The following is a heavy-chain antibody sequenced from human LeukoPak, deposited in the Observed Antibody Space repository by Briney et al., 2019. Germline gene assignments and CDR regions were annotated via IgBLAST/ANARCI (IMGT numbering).Heavy chain of an antibody. D-gene: IGHD3-22*01. V-gene: IGHV1-69*05. CDR3: ARSVYDSSGYYPYYYYYYMDV. J-gene: IGHJ6*03. CDR2: IISIFGTA. Sequence: GASVKVSCKASGGTFSSYAISWVRQAPGQGLEWMGGIISIFGTANYAQKFQGRVTITTDESTSTAYMELSSLRSEDTAVYYCARSVYDSSGYYPYYYYYYMDVWGKGTTVTVSS. CDR1: GGTFSSYA.